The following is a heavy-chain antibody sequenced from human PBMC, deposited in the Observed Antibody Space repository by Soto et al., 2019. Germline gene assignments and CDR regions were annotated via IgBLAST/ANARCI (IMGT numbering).Heavy chain of an antibody. D-gene: IGHD1-26*01. CDR2: IIPIFGTA. J-gene: IGHJ4*02. CDR3: ARSRKRNSGSSRDFDY. Sequence: QVQLVQSGAEVKKPGSSVKVSCKASGGTFSSYAISWMRQAPGQGLEWMGGIIPIFGTANYAQKFQGRVTITADESTSTAYMELSSLRSEDTAVYYCARSRKRNSGSSRDFDYWGQGTLVTVSS. CDR1: GGTFSSYA. V-gene: IGHV1-69*01.